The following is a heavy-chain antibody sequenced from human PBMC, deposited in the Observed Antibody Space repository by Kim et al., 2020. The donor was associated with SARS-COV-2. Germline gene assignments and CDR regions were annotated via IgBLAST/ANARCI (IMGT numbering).Heavy chain of an antibody. CDR1: SGSIRPYF. D-gene: IGHD3-10*01. V-gene: IGHV4-59*12. CDR3: ARHLRVSGTLNNLDF. CDR2: ISHGGIT. J-gene: IGHJ4*01. Sequence: SETLSLTCTVSSGSIRPYFWGWLRQSPEKGLEWIAYISHGGITDYNSSLKSRATISMDTSKSHFFLELRSVTAADTAIYYCARHLRVSGTLNNLDFWGQGAQVIVSS.